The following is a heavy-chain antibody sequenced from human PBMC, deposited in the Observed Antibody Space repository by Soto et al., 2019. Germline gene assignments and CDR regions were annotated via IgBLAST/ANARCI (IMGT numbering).Heavy chain of an antibody. J-gene: IGHJ3*02. V-gene: IGHV3-74*01. CDR3: ARGITVAAYAFDI. D-gene: IGHD6-19*01. CDR2: IIGDGSST. Sequence: EVQLVESGGGLVQPGGSLRLSCAASGFTSSSYWMHWVRQAPGKGLVWVSRIIGDGSSTNYADSVKGRFTISRDNXKNTLYLQMNSLTAEDTAVYFCARGITVAAYAFDIWGRGTMVTVSS. CDR1: GFTSSSYW.